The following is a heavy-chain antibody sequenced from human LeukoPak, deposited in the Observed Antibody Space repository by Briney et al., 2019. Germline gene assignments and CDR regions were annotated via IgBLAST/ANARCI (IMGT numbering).Heavy chain of an antibody. Sequence: GESLKISCQVSGYIFIHYWIGWVRQMPGKGLESMGIIYPADSDTTYSPSFQGQVTISAGKSISTVYLQWSSLKASDTAMYYCARQSRDGSKTRGYYFDYWGQGTLVTVSS. CDR3: ARQSRDGSKTRGYYFDY. CDR1: GYIFIHYW. D-gene: IGHD3-10*01. V-gene: IGHV5-51*01. J-gene: IGHJ4*02. CDR2: IYPADSDT.